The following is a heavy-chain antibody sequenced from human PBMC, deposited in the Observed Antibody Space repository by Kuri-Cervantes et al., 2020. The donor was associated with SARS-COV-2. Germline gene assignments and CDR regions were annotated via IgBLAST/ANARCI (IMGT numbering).Heavy chain of an antibody. Sequence: LSLTCAASGFTFSGYWMHWVRQAPGKGLEWVAYIRQDGGDTYYEDSVKGRFTISRDDAKNSVYLQMNNMRVEDTAVFYCARVGPLSSWYPTRYLDSWGQGTPVTVSS. D-gene: IGHD2-2*01. V-gene: IGHV3-7*01. CDR2: IRQDGGDT. CDR1: GFTFSGYW. CDR3: ARVGPLSSWYPTRYLDS. J-gene: IGHJ4*02.